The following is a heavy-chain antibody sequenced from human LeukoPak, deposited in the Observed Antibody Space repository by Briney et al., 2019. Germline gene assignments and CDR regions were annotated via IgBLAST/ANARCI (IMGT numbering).Heavy chain of an antibody. CDR3: ARGDGWYFY. CDR1: SGSISSYY. V-gene: IGHV4-59*01. CDR2: IYYSGST. Sequence: SETLSLTCTVSSGSISSYYWSWIRQPPGKGLEWIGYIYYSGSTNYNPSLKSRVTISVDTSKNQFSLKLSSVTAADTAVYYCARGDGWYFYWGQGTLVTVSS. J-gene: IGHJ4*02. D-gene: IGHD6-19*01.